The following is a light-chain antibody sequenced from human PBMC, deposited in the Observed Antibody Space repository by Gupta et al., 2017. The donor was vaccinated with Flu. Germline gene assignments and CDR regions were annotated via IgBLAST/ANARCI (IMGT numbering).Light chain of an antibody. J-gene: IGLJ1*01. V-gene: IGLV3-1*01. Sequence: SYELTQPPSVSVSPGQTASITCSGDNLGDKYSYWYQQKPGQSPVLVSYQDTKRPSGIPERVSGSDSATTATLTMRGTQAVDDYYYSSQEWNGGTGVFGTGTKLTVL. CDR3: QEWNGGTGV. CDR2: QDT. CDR1: NLGDKY.